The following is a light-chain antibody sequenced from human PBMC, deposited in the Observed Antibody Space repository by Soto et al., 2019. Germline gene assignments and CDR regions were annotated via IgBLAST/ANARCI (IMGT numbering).Light chain of an antibody. V-gene: IGLV1-47*02. J-gene: IGLJ2*01. Sequence: QSVLTQPPSASGTPGQTVTIACSGSSSNVGSNYVYWYQQLPGTAPRLLIYNSNKRPSGVPDRFSGYRSGTSASLAISGLRSDDESDYYCAAWDDSLRGVVFGGGTKVTVL. CDR1: SSNVGSNY. CDR3: AAWDDSLRGVV. CDR2: NSN.